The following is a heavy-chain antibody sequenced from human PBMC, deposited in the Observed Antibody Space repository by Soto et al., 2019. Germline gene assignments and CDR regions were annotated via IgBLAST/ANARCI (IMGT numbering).Heavy chain of an antibody. J-gene: IGHJ6*02. CDR2: ISGSGGST. Sequence: GGSLRLSCAASGFTFSSYAMSWVRQAPGKGLEWVSAISGSGGSTYYADSVKGRFTISRDNSKDKLYLQMNSVRAEDTAVYDCAKYGRRMVYATDNDYYDVDVWGPGTT. CDR3: AKYGRRMVYATDNDYYDVDV. CDR1: GFTFSSYA. V-gene: IGHV3-23*01. D-gene: IGHD2-8*01.